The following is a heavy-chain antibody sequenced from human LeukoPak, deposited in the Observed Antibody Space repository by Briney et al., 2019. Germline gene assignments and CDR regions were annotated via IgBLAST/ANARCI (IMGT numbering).Heavy chain of an antibody. CDR2: ISSSSSYI. V-gene: IGHV3-21*01. CDR1: GFTFSSYS. J-gene: IGHJ4*02. CDR3: ARDIEDGWIQLNSPRGLIDY. Sequence: GGSLRLSCAASGFTFSSYSMNWVRQAPGKGLEWVSSISSSSSYIYYADSVKGRFTISRDNAKNSLYLQMNSLRAEDTAVYYCARDIEDGWIQLNSPRGLIDYWGQGTLVTVSS. D-gene: IGHD5-18*01.